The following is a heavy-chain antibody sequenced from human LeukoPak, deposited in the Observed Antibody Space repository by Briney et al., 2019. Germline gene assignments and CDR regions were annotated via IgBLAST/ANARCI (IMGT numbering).Heavy chain of an antibody. CDR1: GYTFTSYG. CDR3: TRRDGYNAFDY. V-gene: IGHV1-18*01. Sequence: ASVKVSXKASGYTFTSYGISWVRQAPGQGLEWMGWISGYNGNTNYAQRLQGRVSMTTDRSTSTAYMELRSLRSDDTAVYYCTRRDGYNAFDYWGQGTLVTVSS. J-gene: IGHJ4*02. CDR2: ISGYNGNT. D-gene: IGHD5-24*01.